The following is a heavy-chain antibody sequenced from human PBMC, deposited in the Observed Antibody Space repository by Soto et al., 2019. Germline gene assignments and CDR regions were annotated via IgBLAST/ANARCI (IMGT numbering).Heavy chain of an antibody. V-gene: IGHV3-23*01. J-gene: IGHJ5*02. D-gene: IGHD6-6*01. CDR1: GFTFSSYA. CDR3: AQGGTGRRARVIDL. Sequence: EVQLLESGGGLVQPGGSLRLSCAASGFTFSSYAMSWVRQAPGKGLEWVSAISGSGGSTYYADSVKGRFTISRDNSKNTLHLQTNSQRAEGTAVGDCAQGGTGRRARVIDLWGQGNLVTLSS. CDR2: ISGSGGST.